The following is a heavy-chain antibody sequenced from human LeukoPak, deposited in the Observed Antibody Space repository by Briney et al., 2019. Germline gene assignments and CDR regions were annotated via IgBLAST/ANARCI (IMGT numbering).Heavy chain of an antibody. Sequence: SETLSLTCAVSGGSISSGGYSWSWIRQPPGKGLEWIGEINHSGSTNYNPSLKSRVTISVDTSKNQFSLKLSSVTAADTAVYYCARASGYRIDYWGQGTLVTVSS. J-gene: IGHJ4*02. V-gene: IGHV4-34*01. D-gene: IGHD3-22*01. CDR2: INHSGST. CDR3: ARASGYRIDY. CDR1: GGSISSGGYS.